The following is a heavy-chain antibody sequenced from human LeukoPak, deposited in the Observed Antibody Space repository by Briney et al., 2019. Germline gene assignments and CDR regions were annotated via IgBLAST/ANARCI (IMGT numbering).Heavy chain of an antibody. Sequence: PGGSLRLSCAASGFTFSSYWMSWVRQAPGKGLEWVANIKQDGSEKYYVDSVKGRFTISRDNAKNSLHLQMNSLRAEDTAVYYCARDITASWPYYFDYWGQGTLVTVSS. J-gene: IGHJ4*02. CDR2: IKQDGSEK. D-gene: IGHD1-20*01. CDR3: ARDITASWPYYFDY. CDR1: GFTFSSYW. V-gene: IGHV3-7*01.